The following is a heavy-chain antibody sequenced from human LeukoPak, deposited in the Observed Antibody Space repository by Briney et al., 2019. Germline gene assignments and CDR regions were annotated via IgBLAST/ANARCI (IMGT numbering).Heavy chain of an antibody. J-gene: IGHJ6*02. V-gene: IGHV3-23*01. Sequence: LSGGSLRLSCAASGFTFSSYAMSWVRQAPGKGLEWVSAISGSGGGTYYADSVKGRFTISRDNSKNTLYLQMNSLKTEDTAVYYCTTDSDYGDSYYYYGMDVWGQGTTVTVSS. CDR3: TTDSDYGDSYYYYGMDV. CDR1: GFTFSSYA. CDR2: ISGSGGGT. D-gene: IGHD4-17*01.